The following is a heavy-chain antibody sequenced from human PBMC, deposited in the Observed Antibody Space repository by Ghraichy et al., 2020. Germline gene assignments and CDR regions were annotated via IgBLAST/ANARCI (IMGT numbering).Heavy chain of an antibody. CDR3: ARSLGTTFDYYYGMDV. D-gene: IGHD3-16*01. J-gene: IGHJ6*02. V-gene: IGHV1-69*13. CDR2: IIPIFGTA. Sequence: SVKVSCKASGGTFSSYAISWVRQAPGQGLEWMGGIIPIFGTANYAQKFQGRVTITADESTSTAYMELSSLRSEDTAGYYCARSLGTTFDYYYGMDVWGQGTTVTVSS. CDR1: GGTFSSYA.